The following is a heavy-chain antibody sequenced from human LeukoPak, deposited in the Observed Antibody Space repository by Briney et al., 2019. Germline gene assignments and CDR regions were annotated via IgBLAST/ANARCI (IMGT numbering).Heavy chain of an antibody. V-gene: IGHV3-23*01. D-gene: IGHD2-8*02. CDR2: IVAGGDGT. CDR3: AKEAAVGGVPYFDF. J-gene: IGHJ4*02. Sequence: GGSLRLSCIVSGFIFSDYAMSWVRQAPGKAPEWVSGIVAGGDGTYYADSVKGRFTISRDNSKNTLYLQMDSLRAEDTALYYCAKEAAVGGVPYFDFWDQGSLVTVSS. CDR1: GFIFSDYA.